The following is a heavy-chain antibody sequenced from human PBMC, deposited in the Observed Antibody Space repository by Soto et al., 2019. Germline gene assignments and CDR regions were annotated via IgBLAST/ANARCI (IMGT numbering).Heavy chain of an antibody. D-gene: IGHD3-3*01. J-gene: IGHJ1*01. CDR3: ARGRPFWSDLYIEH. CDR2: IGTNADT. Sequence: EVQLVESGGVLIQRGGSLRLSCEASGFRFSDYDMHWVRQPPGKGLEWVSGIGTNADTHYSDSVKGRFTISRENDKNSLYLQMNSLKADDTAVYFCARGRPFWSDLYIEHWGQGTLLTVSS. V-gene: IGHV3-13*01. CDR1: GFRFSDYD.